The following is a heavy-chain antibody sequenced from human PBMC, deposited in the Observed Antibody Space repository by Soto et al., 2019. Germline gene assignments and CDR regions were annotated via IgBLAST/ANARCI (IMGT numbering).Heavy chain of an antibody. D-gene: IGHD3-22*01. Sequence: PGGSLRLSCAASGFTVSSNYMSWVRQAPGKGLEWVSVIYSGGSTYYADSVKGRFTISRDNSKNTLYLQMNSLRAEDTAVYYCARRDYYDSSGYLVFDYWGQGTLVTVSS. CDR3: ARRDYYDSSGYLVFDY. J-gene: IGHJ4*02. CDR2: IYSGGST. V-gene: IGHV3-53*01. CDR1: GFTVSSNY.